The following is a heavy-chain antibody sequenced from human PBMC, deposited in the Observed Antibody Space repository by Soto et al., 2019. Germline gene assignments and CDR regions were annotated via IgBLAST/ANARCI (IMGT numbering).Heavy chain of an antibody. CDR3: GYCSGGGMNGFDI. V-gene: IGHV5-51*01. J-gene: IGHJ3*02. D-gene: IGHD2-15*01. CDR2: IYPGDSDT. CDR1: GYSFANYW. Sequence: PGESLKISCKGSGYSFANYWIGWVRQMPGKGLEWMAIIYPGDSDTRYSPSFQGQVTISADKSISTAYLQWSSLKASDTAMYYCGYCSGGGMNGFDIWGQGTMVTVS.